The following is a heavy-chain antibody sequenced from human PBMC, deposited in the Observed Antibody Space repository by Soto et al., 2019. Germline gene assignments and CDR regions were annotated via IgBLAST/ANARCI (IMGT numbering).Heavy chain of an antibody. Sequence: EVQLLESGGGLVQPGGSLRLSCAASGFTFSTYTMSWVRQAPGKGLEWVSVIGGGGSSPSYVDSVQGRFTISRDNYKNTLCLQMNSLRAEDTAMYYCAKARCSTTNCYVPDYWGQGTLVTVSS. D-gene: IGHD2-2*01. CDR1: GFTFSTYT. V-gene: IGHV3-23*01. CDR2: IGGGGSSP. J-gene: IGHJ4*02. CDR3: AKARCSTTNCYVPDY.